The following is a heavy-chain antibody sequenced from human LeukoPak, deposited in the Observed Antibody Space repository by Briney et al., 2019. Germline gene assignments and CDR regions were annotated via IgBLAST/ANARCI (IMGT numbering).Heavy chain of an antibody. Sequence: ASVKVSCKASGYTFTSYGISWVRQAPGQGLEWMGWISAYNGNTNYAQKLQGRVTMTTDTSTSTAYMELRSLRSDDTAVHYCVRGPYSSGWWAGFDYWGQGTLVTVSS. CDR1: GYTFTSYG. J-gene: IGHJ4*02. V-gene: IGHV1-18*01. CDR3: VRGPYSSGWWAGFDY. CDR2: ISAYNGNT. D-gene: IGHD6-19*01.